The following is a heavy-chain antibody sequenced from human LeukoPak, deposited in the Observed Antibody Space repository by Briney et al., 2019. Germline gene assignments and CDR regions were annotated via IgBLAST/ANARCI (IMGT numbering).Heavy chain of an antibody. D-gene: IGHD3-10*01. V-gene: IGHV4-34*01. CDR1: GGSFSGYY. CDR2: INHSGST. Sequence: SETLSLTCAVSGGSFSGYYWSWIRQPPGKGLEWIGEINHSGSTNYNPSLKSRVTISVDTSKNQFSLKLSSVTAADTAVYYCARGYYYGSGSYGYWGQGTLVTVSS. J-gene: IGHJ4*02. CDR3: ARGYYYGSGSYGY.